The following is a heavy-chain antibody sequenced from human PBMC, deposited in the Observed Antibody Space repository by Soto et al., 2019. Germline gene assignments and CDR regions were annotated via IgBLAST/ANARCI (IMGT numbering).Heavy chain of an antibody. V-gene: IGHV3-7*03. J-gene: IGHJ5*02. CDR1: GFTFSGYW. D-gene: IGHD2-2*01. CDR2: IKQDGSET. CDR3: VRDPGLRPAAIRGLGWFDP. Sequence: SGGSLRLSCAASGFTFSGYWMNWVRQAPGKELEWVAKIKQDGSETYYLDSVKGRFTISRDNAKNSSFLQMNSLRAEDTAVYYCVRDPGLRPAAIRGLGWFDPWGQGTLVTVSS.